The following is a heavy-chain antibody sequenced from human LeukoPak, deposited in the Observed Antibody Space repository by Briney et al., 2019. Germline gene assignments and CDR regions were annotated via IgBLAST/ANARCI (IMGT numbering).Heavy chain of an antibody. Sequence: PGGSLRLSCVASGFTVSYNHMNWVRQAPGKGLEWVAVIWYDGSKTYYTDSVKGRFIISRDNLEKTLYLQMNSLRADDTAVYYCARYRSGSSDYWGQGILVTVSS. J-gene: IGHJ4*02. CDR2: IWYDGSKT. D-gene: IGHD3-10*01. CDR1: GFTVSYNH. CDR3: ARYRSGSSDY. V-gene: IGHV3-33*08.